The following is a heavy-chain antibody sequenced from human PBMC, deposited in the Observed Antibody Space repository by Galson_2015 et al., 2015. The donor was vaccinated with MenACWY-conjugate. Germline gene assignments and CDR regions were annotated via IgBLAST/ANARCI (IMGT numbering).Heavy chain of an antibody. D-gene: IGHD1-26*01. V-gene: IGHV3-74*01. Sequence: SLRLSCAPSGFTFSNYWMQWVRQAPGKGLEWVARIDPDGSTTDYAESMKGRFTISRDNAKNTLFLQIHSLRVEDTAVYYCATAGSYRFDYWGQGALVTVSS. CDR3: ATAGSYRFDY. CDR1: GFTFSNYW. CDR2: IDPDGSTT. J-gene: IGHJ4*02.